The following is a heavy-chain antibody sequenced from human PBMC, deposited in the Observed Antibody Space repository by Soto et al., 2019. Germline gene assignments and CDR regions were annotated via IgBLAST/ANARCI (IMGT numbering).Heavy chain of an antibody. Sequence: ASVKVSCKASGYTFTSYAMHWVRQAPGQRLEWMGWINAGNGNTKYSQKFQGRVTITRDTSASTAYMELSSLRSEDTAVYYCARAKEPYSSSWYNWFDPWGQGTLVTVSS. CDR3: ARAKEPYSSSWYNWFDP. D-gene: IGHD6-13*01. J-gene: IGHJ5*02. CDR1: GYTFTSYA. CDR2: INAGNGNT. V-gene: IGHV1-3*01.